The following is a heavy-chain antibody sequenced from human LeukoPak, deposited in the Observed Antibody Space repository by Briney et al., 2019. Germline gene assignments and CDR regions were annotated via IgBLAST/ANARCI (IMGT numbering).Heavy chain of an antibody. CDR3: ARRFSSSWYRYYYYYMDV. CDR2: MNPNSGNT. V-gene: IGHV1-8*01. J-gene: IGHJ6*03. Sequence: ASVKVSCKASGYTFTSSDINWVRQATGQGLEWMGWMNPNSGNTGYAQKFQGRVTMTRNTSISTAYMELSSLRSEDTAVYYCARRFSSSWYRYYYYYMDVWGKGTTVTVSS. D-gene: IGHD6-13*01. CDR1: GYTFTSSD.